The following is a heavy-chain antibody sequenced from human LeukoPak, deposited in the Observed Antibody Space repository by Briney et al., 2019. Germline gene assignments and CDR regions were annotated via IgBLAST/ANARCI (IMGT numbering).Heavy chain of an antibody. CDR2: ISSSGSTI. D-gene: IGHD3-10*01. Sequence: AGGSLRLSCAASGFTVSTNAMSWVRQAPGKGLEWVSYISSSGSTIYYADSVKGRFTISRDNAKNSLYLQMNSLRAEDTAIYYCTRGPMVRGVIIRRSKSGYFDYWGQGTLVTVSS. V-gene: IGHV3-48*03. CDR1: GFTVSTNA. J-gene: IGHJ4*02. CDR3: TRGPMVRGVIIRRSKSGYFDY.